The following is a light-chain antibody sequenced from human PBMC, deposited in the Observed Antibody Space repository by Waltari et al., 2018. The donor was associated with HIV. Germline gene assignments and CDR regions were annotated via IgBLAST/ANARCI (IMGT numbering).Light chain of an antibody. CDR1: SSNIGADYD. V-gene: IGLV1-40*01. CDR2: GNK. J-gene: IGLJ2*01. Sequence: QSVLTQPPSVSGAPGQRVPISCTGGSSNIGADYDVHWSQQIPGTAPKLLISGNKNRPSGVPDRFSASKSGTSASLAITGLQAEDEADYFCQSYDRSLSASVVFGGGTKLTVL. CDR3: QSYDRSLSASVV.